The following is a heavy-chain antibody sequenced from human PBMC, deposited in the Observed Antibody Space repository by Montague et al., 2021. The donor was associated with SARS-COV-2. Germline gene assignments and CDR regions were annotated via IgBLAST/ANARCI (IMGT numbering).Heavy chain of an antibody. V-gene: IGHV4-4*02. Sequence: SETLSLTCTVSSGGSISSSHWWSWVRQPPGKGLEWIGEIYHDGSTNYNPSLKSRLTISVDKSKNQFSLRLSSVTAADTAVYYCARFTSTGSGSYYIFDYWGQGTLVTVSS. J-gene: IGHJ4*02. D-gene: IGHD1-26*01. CDR3: ARFTSTGSGSYYIFDY. CDR2: IYHDGST. CDR1: SGGSISSSHW.